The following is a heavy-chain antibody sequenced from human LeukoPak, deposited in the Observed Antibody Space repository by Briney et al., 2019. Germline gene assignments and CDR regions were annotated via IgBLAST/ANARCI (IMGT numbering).Heavy chain of an antibody. V-gene: IGHV4-59*01. J-gene: IGHJ6*03. Sequence: PSETLSLTCTMSGGSISPYYWSWIRQLPGKGLEWIAYIFHSGTTKYNPSLKSRVAISLDTPKSQFSLKLHSVTAADTAVYYCARGGYYYLDVWGRGTTVTVSS. CDR3: ARGGYYYLDV. CDR1: GGSISPYY. CDR2: IFHSGTT.